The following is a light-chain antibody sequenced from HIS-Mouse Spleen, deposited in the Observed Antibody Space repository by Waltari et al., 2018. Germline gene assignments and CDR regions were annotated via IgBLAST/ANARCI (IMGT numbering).Light chain of an antibody. CDR2: GKN. CDR1: SLRSYY. V-gene: IGLV3-19*01. J-gene: IGLJ2*01. Sequence: SSELTQDPAVSVALGQTVRITFQGDSLRSYYASWYQQKPGQAAVLVIYGKNNRPPGIPDRFSGSSSGNTASLTITGAQAEDEADYYCNSRDSSGNDVVFGGGTKLTVL. CDR3: NSRDSSGNDVV.